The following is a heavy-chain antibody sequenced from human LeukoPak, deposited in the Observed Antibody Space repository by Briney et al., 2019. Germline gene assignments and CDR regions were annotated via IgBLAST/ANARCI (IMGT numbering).Heavy chain of an antibody. CDR2: ISYDGSDK. CDR3: TKDFGEAAFDI. D-gene: IGHD3-10*01. V-gene: IGHV3-30*18. J-gene: IGHJ3*02. CDR1: GFTFSPYD. Sequence: GGSLRLSCAASGFTFSPYDMHWVRQAPGKGLEWVAIISYDGSDKHYADSVKRRFTISRDNYKNTLYLQMNSLRAEDTAVYYCTKDFGEAAFDIWGQGTMVTVSS.